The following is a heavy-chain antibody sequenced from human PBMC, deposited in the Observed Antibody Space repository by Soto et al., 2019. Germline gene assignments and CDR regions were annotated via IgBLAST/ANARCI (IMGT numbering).Heavy chain of an antibody. CDR1: GYTFTSYG. J-gene: IGHJ3*02. CDR3: ARVYYGSGSYSVDAFYI. CDR2: ISAYNGNT. Sequence: QVQLVQSGAEVKKPGASVKVSCKASGYTFTSYGISWVRQAPGQGLEWMGWISAYNGNTNYAQQLQGRVTMTTDTSTSTAYMERRSLRSDDTAVYYCARVYYGSGSYSVDAFYIWGQGTMVTVSS. D-gene: IGHD3-10*01. V-gene: IGHV1-18*04.